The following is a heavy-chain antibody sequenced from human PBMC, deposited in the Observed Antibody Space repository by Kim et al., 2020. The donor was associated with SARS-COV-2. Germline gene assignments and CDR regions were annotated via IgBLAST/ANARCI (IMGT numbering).Heavy chain of an antibody. Sequence: GGSLRLSCAASGFTFSDYYMSWIRQAPGKGLEWVSYISSSSSYTNYADSVKGRFTISRDNAKNSLYLQMNSLRAEDTAVYYCARDPLVQQLVQDAFDIWGQGTMVTVSS. CDR2: ISSSSSYT. D-gene: IGHD6-13*01. J-gene: IGHJ3*02. CDR1: GFTFSDYY. CDR3: ARDPLVQQLVQDAFDI. V-gene: IGHV3-11*06.